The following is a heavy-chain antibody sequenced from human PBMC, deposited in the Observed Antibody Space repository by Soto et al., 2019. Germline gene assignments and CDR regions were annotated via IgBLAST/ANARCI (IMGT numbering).Heavy chain of an antibody. CDR1: GFTFSSYA. CDR2: ISGSGNYI. J-gene: IGHJ6*02. V-gene: IGHV3-23*01. Sequence: EVQLLESGGGLVQPGGSLRLSCAASGFTFSSYAMTWVRQAPGKGPEWVSVISGSGNYIYYTDSVKGRYTISRDNSKNTLYLQMNSLRAEDTAIYYCAKPTPTTSSRRDCYSGMDVWGQGTTVTVSS. D-gene: IGHD6-6*01. CDR3: AKPTPTTSSRRDCYSGMDV.